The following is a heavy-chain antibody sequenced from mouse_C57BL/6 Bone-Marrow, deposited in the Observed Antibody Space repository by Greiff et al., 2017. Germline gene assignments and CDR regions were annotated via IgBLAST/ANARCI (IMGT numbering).Heavy chain of an antibody. Sequence: VHLVESGAELVKPGASVKVSCKASGYTFTSYWMHWVKQRPGQGLEWIGRIHPSDSDTNYNQKFKGKATLTVDKSSSTAYMQLSSLTSEDSAVYYCAIILTVVATKDYWGQGTTLTVSS. V-gene: IGHV1-74*01. J-gene: IGHJ2*01. D-gene: IGHD1-1*01. CDR2: IHPSDSDT. CDR1: GYTFTSYW. CDR3: AIILTVVATKDY.